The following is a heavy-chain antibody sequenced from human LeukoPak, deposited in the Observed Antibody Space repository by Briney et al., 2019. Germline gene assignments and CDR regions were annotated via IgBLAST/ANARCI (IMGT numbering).Heavy chain of an antibody. CDR3: ARAGVGPNWFDP. J-gene: IGHJ5*02. D-gene: IGHD2-8*01. V-gene: IGHV3-74*01. CDR2: INSDGSST. CDR1: GFTFSSYW. Sequence: GGSLRLSCAASGFTFSSYWMHWVRQAPGKGQVWVSRINSDGSSTNYADYVKGRFTVSRDNAKNTVYLQMNSLRAEDTAVYYCARAGVGPNWFDPWGQGTLVSVSS.